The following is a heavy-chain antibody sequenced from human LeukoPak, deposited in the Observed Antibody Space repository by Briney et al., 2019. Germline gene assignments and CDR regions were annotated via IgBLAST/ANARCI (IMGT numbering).Heavy chain of an antibody. CDR2: IHPRDSDT. V-gene: IGHV5-51*01. CDR1: GYSFTTYW. D-gene: IGHD3-22*01. J-gene: IGHJ3*02. CDR3: ARRFDDSSGLGAFDI. Sequence: GESLTISCKASGYSFTTYWIGWVRQMPGKGLEWMGIIHPRDSDTRDSPSFQGQVTISADKSISTAYLQWSSLKASDTAMYYCARRFDDSSGLGAFDIRGQGTMVTVSS.